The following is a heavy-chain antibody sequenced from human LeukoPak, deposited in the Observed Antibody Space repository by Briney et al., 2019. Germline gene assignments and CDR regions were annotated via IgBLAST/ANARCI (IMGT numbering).Heavy chain of an antibody. V-gene: IGHV1-2*02. Sequence: ASVKVSCKASGYTFTDYYMHWVRQAPGRGLEWMGWINPNSGGTNYAQKFQGRVTMTRDTSINTAYMELSSLRSDDTAVYYCARDGGFDYWGQGTLVTVSS. CDR3: ARDGGFDY. D-gene: IGHD3-16*01. CDR2: INPNSGGT. J-gene: IGHJ4*02. CDR1: GYTFTDYY.